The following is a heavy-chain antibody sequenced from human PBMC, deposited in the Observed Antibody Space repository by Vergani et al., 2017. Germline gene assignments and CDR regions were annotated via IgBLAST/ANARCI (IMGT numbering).Heavy chain of an antibody. Sequence: QVQLVESGGGVVQPGGSLRLSCAASGFTFSSYAMHWVRQAPGKGLEWVAFIRYDGSNQYYADSVKGRFTISSDNSKNTLYLQMNSLRSEDTAVDYCASPDESYGYGGGEYWGQGTLVTVSS. J-gene: IGHJ4*02. CDR1: GFTFSSYA. CDR3: ASPDESYGYGGGEY. CDR2: IRYDGSNQ. V-gene: IGHV3-30*02. D-gene: IGHD5-18*01.